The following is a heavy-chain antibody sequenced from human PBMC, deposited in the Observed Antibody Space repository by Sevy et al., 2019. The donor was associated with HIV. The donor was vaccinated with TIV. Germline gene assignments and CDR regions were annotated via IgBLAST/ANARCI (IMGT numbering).Heavy chain of an antibody. V-gene: IGHV3-23*01. CDR2: ISGSGGST. CDR3: AKDVYYDSSGDYYEGGPFDY. CDR1: GFTFSSYA. Sequence: GGSLRLSCAASGFTFSSYAMSWVRQAPGKGLEWVSAISGSGGSTYYADSVKGRFTISRDNSKNTQYLKMNSLRAEDTAVYYGAKDVYYDSSGDYYEGGPFDYWGQGTLVTVSS. D-gene: IGHD3-22*01. J-gene: IGHJ4*02.